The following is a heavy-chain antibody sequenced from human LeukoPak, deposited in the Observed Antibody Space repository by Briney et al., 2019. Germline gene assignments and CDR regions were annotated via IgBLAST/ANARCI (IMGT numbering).Heavy chain of an antibody. J-gene: IGHJ5*02. CDR1: GYTFTGHY. D-gene: IGHD1-26*01. V-gene: IGHV1-2*02. CDR3: AREITPVGGSPLIWFDP. Sequence: ASVKVSCKASGYTFTGHYIHWFRQAPGQGLEWMGWINPNSGATKSAQTFQGRVTLTRDTSITTAYMELRRLTSDDTAIYYCAREITPVGGSPLIWFDPWGQGTLVTVSS. CDR2: INPNSGAT.